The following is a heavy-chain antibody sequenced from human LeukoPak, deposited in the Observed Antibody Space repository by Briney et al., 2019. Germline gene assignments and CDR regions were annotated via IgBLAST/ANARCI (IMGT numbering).Heavy chain of an antibody. Sequence: SETLSLTCTVSGGSISSSSYYWGWIRQPPGKGLEWIGSIYYSGSTYYNPSLKSRVTISVDTSKNQFSLKLSSVTAADTAVYYCARSDAITPIDYWGQGTLVTVSS. CDR3: ARSDAITPIDY. CDR1: GGSISSSSYY. D-gene: IGHD3-16*01. J-gene: IGHJ4*02. V-gene: IGHV4-39*07. CDR2: IYYSGST.